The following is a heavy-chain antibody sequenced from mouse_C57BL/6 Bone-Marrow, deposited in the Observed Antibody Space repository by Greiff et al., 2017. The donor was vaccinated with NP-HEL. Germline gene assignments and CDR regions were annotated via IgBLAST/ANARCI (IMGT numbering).Heavy chain of an antibody. CDR2: IDPSDSYT. D-gene: IGHD1-1*02. Sequence: QVQLQQPGAELVMPGASVKLSCKASGYTFTSYWMHWVKQRPGQGLEWIGEIDPSDSYTNYNQKFKVKSTLTVDKSSSPAYMQLSSLTSEDSAVYYGAREKIWPRGLAYWGQGTLVTVSA. J-gene: IGHJ3*01. V-gene: IGHV1-69*01. CDR3: AREKIWPRGLAY. CDR1: GYTFTSYW.